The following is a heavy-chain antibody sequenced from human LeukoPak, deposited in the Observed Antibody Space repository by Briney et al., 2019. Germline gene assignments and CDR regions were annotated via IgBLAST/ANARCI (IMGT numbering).Heavy chain of an antibody. CDR1: GGSISTYY. Sequence: SETLSLTCTVSGGSISTYYWSWIRQPPGKGLEWIGYIFYRGSTNYNPSLKSRVTISVDTSKNQFSLKLTSVTAADTALYYCARGGAYGVFDHWGQGTLVTVSS. CDR3: ARGGAYGVFDH. V-gene: IGHV4-59*01. CDR2: IFYRGST. D-gene: IGHD1-26*01. J-gene: IGHJ4*02.